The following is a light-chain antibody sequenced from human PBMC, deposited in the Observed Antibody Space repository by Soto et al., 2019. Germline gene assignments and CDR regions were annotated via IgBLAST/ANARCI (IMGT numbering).Light chain of an antibody. V-gene: IGKV2-30*01. CDR2: KVS. J-gene: IGKJ1*01. CDR1: QSLLTSDGNTY. Sequence: DVVMTQSPLSLPVTLGQPASISCRSSQSLLTSDGNTYLNWFHQRPGQSPRRLIYKVSNRDSGVPDRFSCSGSGSDFTLKISRVEAEDVGVYYCLQGSHWPPWTFGQGTKVQIK. CDR3: LQGSHWPPWT.